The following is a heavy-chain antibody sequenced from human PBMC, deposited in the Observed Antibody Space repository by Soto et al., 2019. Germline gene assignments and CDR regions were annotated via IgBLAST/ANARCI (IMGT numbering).Heavy chain of an antibody. CDR2: IYPGDSDT. CDR1: GYSFTSYW. J-gene: IGHJ4*02. V-gene: IGHV5-51*01. CDR3: ARHDIECSGGTCKRYFDY. Sequence: GESLKISCKGSGYSFTSYWIDWVRQMPGKGLEWMGIIYPGDSDTRYSPSFQGQVTISADKSMSTAYLQWSSLKASDTAMYYCARHDIECSGGTCKRYFDYWGQGTLVTVSS. D-gene: IGHD2-15*01.